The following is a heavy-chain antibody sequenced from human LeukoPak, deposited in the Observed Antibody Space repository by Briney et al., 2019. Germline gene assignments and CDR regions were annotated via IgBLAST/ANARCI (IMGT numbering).Heavy chain of an antibody. J-gene: IGHJ4*02. CDR2: INPNSGGT. D-gene: IGHD6-19*01. V-gene: IGHV1-2*02. CDR3: ARRLLSSGWFDY. CDR1: GYTFTNYD. Sequence: ASVKVSCKASGYTFTNYDINWVRQAPGQGLEWMGWINPNSGGTNYAQKFQGRVTMTRDTSISTAYMELRSLRSDDTAVYYCARRLLSSGWFDYWGQGTLVTVSS.